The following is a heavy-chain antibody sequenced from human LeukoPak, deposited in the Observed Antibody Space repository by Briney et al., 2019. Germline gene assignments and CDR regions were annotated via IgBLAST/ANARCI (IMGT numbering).Heavy chain of an antibody. V-gene: IGHV4-59*08. CDR1: GGSISSYY. CDR2: IYYSGST. CDR3: ARHYVWGSYRKDAFDI. J-gene: IGHJ3*02. D-gene: IGHD3-16*02. Sequence: PSETLSLTCTVSGGSISSYYWSWIRQPPGKGLEWIGFIYYSGSTNYNPSLKSRVTISVDTSKNQFSLKLSSVTAADTAVYYCARHYVWGSYRKDAFDIWGQGTMVTVSS.